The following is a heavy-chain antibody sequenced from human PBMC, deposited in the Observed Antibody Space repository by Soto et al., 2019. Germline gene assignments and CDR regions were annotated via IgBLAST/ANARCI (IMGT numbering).Heavy chain of an antibody. Sequence: QLHLVQSGAVVKKPGASVTVSCSASGYPVTAYYMHWVRQAPGRGLEWMGGINPATGAAKYTQTFQGRGPMTREPSTSTVFMELGGLTSEDPAGFYCARGGGVGVAGSAAFDMWGQGTLVTVSS. V-gene: IGHV1-2*02. D-gene: IGHD3-3*01. CDR2: INPATGAA. CDR1: GYPVTAYY. J-gene: IGHJ3*02. CDR3: ARGGGVGVAGSAAFDM.